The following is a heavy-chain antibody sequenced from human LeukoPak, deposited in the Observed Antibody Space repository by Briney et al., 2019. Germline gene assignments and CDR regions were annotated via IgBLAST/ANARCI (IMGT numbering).Heavy chain of an antibody. Sequence: GSSVKVSCKASGGTFSRYPISWVRQAPGQGFEWMGKVIPILDISKYEQKFQDRVTITADKSTSTAYMELSSLRSEDTAVYYCARDAWEQLSANAFDIWGQGTLVTVSS. J-gene: IGHJ3*02. CDR1: GGTFSRYP. CDR2: VIPILDIS. D-gene: IGHD1-26*01. CDR3: ARDAWEQLSANAFDI. V-gene: IGHV1-69*04.